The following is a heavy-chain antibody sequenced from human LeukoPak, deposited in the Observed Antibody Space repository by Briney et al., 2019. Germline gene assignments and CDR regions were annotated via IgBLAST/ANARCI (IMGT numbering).Heavy chain of an antibody. CDR2: ISAYNGNT. CDR1: GYTFTRYG. CDR3: ARDIVVVPAAHHPYYYYYGMDV. D-gene: IGHD2-2*01. Sequence: ASVKVSCKASGYTFTRYGISWVRQAPGQGLEWVGWISAYNGNTNYAQKLQGRVTMTTDTSTSTAYMELRGLRSDDTAVYYCARDIVVVPAAHHPYYYYYGMDVWGQGTTVTVSS. V-gene: IGHV1-18*01. J-gene: IGHJ6*02.